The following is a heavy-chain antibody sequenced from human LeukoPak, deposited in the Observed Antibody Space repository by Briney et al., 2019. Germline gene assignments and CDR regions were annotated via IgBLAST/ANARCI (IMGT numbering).Heavy chain of an antibody. Sequence: EASVKVSCKVSGDTLTELSTHWVRQAPGKELEWMGGFDPEHGEMIYAQKLQGRVTMTEDRSTDTAYMELSSLRSEDTAVYYCATGGPWDLLKYWGQGTLVTVSS. J-gene: IGHJ4*02. D-gene: IGHD3-9*01. V-gene: IGHV1-24*01. CDR2: FDPEHGEM. CDR3: ATGGPWDLLKY. CDR1: GDTLTELS.